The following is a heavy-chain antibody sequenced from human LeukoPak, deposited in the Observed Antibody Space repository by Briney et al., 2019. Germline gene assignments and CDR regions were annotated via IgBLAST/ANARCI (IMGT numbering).Heavy chain of an antibody. D-gene: IGHD3-22*01. CDR3: ARVGSGYFLDAFDI. CDR2: IYYSGST. Sequence: PSETLSLTCTVSGGSISSYYWSWIRQPPGKGLEWIGYIYYSGSTNYNPSLKSRVTTSVDTSKNQFSLKLSSVTAADTAVYYCARVGSGYFLDAFDIWGQGTMVTVSS. V-gene: IGHV4-59*01. CDR1: GGSISSYY. J-gene: IGHJ3*02.